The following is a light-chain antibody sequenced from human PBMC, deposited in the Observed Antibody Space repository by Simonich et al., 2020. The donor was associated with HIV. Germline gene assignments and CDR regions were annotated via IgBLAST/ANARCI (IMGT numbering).Light chain of an antibody. J-gene: IGKJ3*01. Sequence: EIVLTQSPATLSLSPGERATLSCSAIQSVSNYLAWYQQKPCQAPRLLIYDASNRATGIPARFSGRGSGTDFTLTISSLEPEDFAVYYCQQRSDWPPTFGPGTKVDIK. CDR3: QQRSDWPPT. CDR1: QSVSNY. CDR2: DAS. V-gene: IGKV3-11*01.